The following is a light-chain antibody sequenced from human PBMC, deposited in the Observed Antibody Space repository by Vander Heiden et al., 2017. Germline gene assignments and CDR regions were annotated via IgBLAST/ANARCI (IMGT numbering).Light chain of an antibody. Sequence: DILLTQSPSSLSASLGDRVTITCRARQSISSYLNWYQQKPGKAPKLLIYAASSLQSGVPSRFSGSGSGTDFTLTISNLQPEDFATYYCQQSYSTPRTFGQGTKVEIK. CDR2: AAS. CDR1: QSISSY. J-gene: IGKJ1*01. CDR3: QQSYSTPRT. V-gene: IGKV1-39*01.